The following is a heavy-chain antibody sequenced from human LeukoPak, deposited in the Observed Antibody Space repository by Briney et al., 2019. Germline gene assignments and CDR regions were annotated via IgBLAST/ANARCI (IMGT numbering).Heavy chain of an antibody. CDR3: ARESGEYCDFWSGYWYYFDY. Sequence: SETLSLTCTVSGYSISSGYYWGWIRQPPGKGLEWIGSIYHSGSTYYNPSLKSRVTISVDTSKYQFSLKLSSVTAADTAVYYCARESGEYCDFWSGYWYYFDYWGQGTLVTVSS. CDR1: GYSISSGYY. V-gene: IGHV4-38-2*02. CDR2: IYHSGST. D-gene: IGHD3-3*01. J-gene: IGHJ4*02.